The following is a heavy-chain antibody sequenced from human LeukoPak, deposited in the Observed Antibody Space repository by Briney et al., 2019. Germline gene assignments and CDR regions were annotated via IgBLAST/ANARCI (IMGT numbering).Heavy chain of an antibody. CDR2: VSYDGVTK. V-gene: IGHV3-30-3*01. CDR3: ARALLGAQGS. J-gene: IGHJ4*02. CDR1: GFTFSTYA. D-gene: IGHD3-16*01. Sequence: GGSLRLSCAASGFTFSTYAMYWVRQAPGKGLEWVAVVSYDGVTKYYGDSVKGRFTISRDNAKNSLYLQMNSLRAEDTAVYYCARALLGAQGSWGQGTLVTVSS.